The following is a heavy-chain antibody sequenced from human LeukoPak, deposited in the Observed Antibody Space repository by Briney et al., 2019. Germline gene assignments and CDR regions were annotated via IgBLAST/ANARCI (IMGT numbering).Heavy chain of an antibody. V-gene: IGHV3-33*01. D-gene: IGHD5-18*01. Sequence: GGSLRLSCAASGFTFSSYGMHWVRQAPGKGLEWVAVIWYDGSNKYYAGSVKGRFTISRDNSKNTLYLQMNSLRAEDTAVYYCAREADTAMVTWAFDIWGQGTMVTVSS. J-gene: IGHJ3*02. CDR2: IWYDGSNK. CDR1: GFTFSSYG. CDR3: AREADTAMVTWAFDI.